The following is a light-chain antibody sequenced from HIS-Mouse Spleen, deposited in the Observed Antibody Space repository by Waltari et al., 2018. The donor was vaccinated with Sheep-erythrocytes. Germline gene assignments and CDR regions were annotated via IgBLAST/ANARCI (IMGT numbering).Light chain of an antibody. J-gene: IGLJ3*02. CDR3: CSYAGSSTWV. CDR2: EGS. V-gene: IGLV2-23*01. Sequence: QSALTQPASVSGSPGQSITISCTGTSSDVGCYNLVSWYPQHPGKAPKLMIYEGSKRPSGVSNRFSGSKSGNTASLTISGLQAEDEADYYCCSYAGSSTWVFGGGTKLTVL. CDR1: SSDVGCYNL.